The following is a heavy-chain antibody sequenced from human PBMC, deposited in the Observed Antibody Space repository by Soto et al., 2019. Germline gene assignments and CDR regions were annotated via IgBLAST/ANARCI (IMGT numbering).Heavy chain of an antibody. Sequence: QIQMVQSGAEVKQHGASVKISCKTSGYTFSSYSINWVRQAPGQGLEWMAWISTTSGNTHYAERVQGRVTVTLDKSARTAFMEMWGLTSDDTAVYFCARYNGYYDFWGQGTLVTVSS. CDR2: ISTTSGNT. CDR3: ARYNGYYDF. D-gene: IGHD2-8*01. J-gene: IGHJ4*02. CDR1: GYTFSSYS. V-gene: IGHV1-18*01.